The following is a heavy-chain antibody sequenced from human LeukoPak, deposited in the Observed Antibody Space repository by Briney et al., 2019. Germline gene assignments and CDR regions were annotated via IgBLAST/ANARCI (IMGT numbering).Heavy chain of an antibody. CDR2: ISSSSSYI. Sequence: GGSLRLSCAASGFTFSSYSMNWVRQAPGKGLEWVSSISSSSSYIYYADSVKGRFTISRDNAKNSLYLQMNSLRAEDTAVYYCASGTDYDFWSGHPPSFDYWGQGTLVTVSS. CDR1: GFTFSSYS. V-gene: IGHV3-21*01. CDR3: ASGTDYDFWSGHPPSFDY. J-gene: IGHJ4*02. D-gene: IGHD3-3*01.